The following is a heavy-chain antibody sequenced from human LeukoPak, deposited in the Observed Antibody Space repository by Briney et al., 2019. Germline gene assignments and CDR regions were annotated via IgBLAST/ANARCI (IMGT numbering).Heavy chain of an antibody. CDR2: ISGTSGKA. Sequence: GGSLRLSCGASGFSFSNYFMSWVRQGPGKGLDWISGISGTSGKAYYADSVKGRFTISRDNSKNTLYLQMERLRVEDTAVYYCAKGGGESTVEVSGAAVFQYWGQGTLVTVSS. V-gene: IGHV3-23*01. CDR3: AKGGGESTVEVSGAAVFQY. J-gene: IGHJ4*02. D-gene: IGHD6-13*01. CDR1: GFSFSNYF.